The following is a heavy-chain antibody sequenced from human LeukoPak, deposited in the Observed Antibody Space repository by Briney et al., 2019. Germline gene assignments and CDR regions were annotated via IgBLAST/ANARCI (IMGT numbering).Heavy chain of an antibody. J-gene: IGHJ6*02. Sequence: GGSLRLSCEAYGFTLSDRWMTWVRQAPGKGLEWVSGISWNSGSIGYADSVKGRFTISRDNAKNSLYLQMNSLRAEDTALYYCAKDMAVAGNYYYGMDVWGQGTTVTVSS. CDR3: AKDMAVAGNYYYGMDV. D-gene: IGHD6-19*01. V-gene: IGHV3-9*01. CDR1: GFTLSDRW. CDR2: ISWNSGSI.